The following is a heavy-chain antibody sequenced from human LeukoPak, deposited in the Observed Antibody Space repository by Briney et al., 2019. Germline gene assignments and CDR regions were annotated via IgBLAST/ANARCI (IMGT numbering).Heavy chain of an antibody. CDR1: GFIFSSYW. CDR3: AKTPAYYYGSGSYYWGPPAYYYYYMDV. Sequence: GGSLRLSCAASGFIFSSYWMSWVRQAPGKGLEWAAFIRYDGSDTYYADSVKGRFTISRDNSKNTLYLQMNSLRTDDTAVYYCAKTPAYYYGSGSYYWGPPAYYYYYMDVWGKGTTVTISS. V-gene: IGHV3-30*02. J-gene: IGHJ6*03. D-gene: IGHD3-10*01. CDR2: IRYDGSDT.